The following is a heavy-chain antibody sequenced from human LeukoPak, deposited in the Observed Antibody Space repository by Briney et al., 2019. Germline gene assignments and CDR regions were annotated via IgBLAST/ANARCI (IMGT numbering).Heavy chain of an antibody. D-gene: IGHD2-2*01. Sequence: GGSLRLSCAASGFTFSSYGMHWVRQAPGKGLEWVAVIWYDGSNKYYADSVKGRFTISRDNSKNTLYLQMNSLRAEDTAVYYCAKEVDCNRTSCYSGWFDHWGQGTLVTVSS. V-gene: IGHV3-33*06. CDR1: GFTFSSYG. CDR2: IWYDGSNK. J-gene: IGHJ5*02. CDR3: AKEVDCNRTSCYSGWFDH.